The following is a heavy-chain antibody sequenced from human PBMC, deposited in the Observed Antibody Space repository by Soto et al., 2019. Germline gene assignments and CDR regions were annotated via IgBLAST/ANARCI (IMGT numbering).Heavy chain of an antibody. CDR3: AREIVVARGASYFDY. CDR2: IRGSGDNT. CDR1: GFTFSSYS. J-gene: IGHJ4*02. V-gene: IGHV3-23*01. D-gene: IGHD2-2*01. Sequence: GGSLRLSCAASGFTFSSYSLSWVRQAPGKGLDWVSAIRGSGDNTYYADSVKGRFTISRDNTKNTLYLQMNSLRFDDTAVYYCAREIVVARGASYFDYWGPGTLVTVSS.